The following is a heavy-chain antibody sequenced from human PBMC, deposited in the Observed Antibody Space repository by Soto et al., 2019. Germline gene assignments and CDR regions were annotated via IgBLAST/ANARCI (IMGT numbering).Heavy chain of an antibody. D-gene: IGHD3-22*01. CDR3: ARAVPYQYDSSGITRASYYYYGMDV. CDR1: GYTFSNYG. Sequence: QVQLVQSGAEVKKPGASVKVSCKASGYTFSNYGISWVRRAPGQGLEWMGWISVYNGNTKSAQKLPGRVTMTTDTSTSTADMELRSLSSGDTAVYYCARAVPYQYDSSGITRASYYYYGMDVWGQGTTVTVSS. CDR2: ISVYNGNT. J-gene: IGHJ6*02. V-gene: IGHV1-18*01.